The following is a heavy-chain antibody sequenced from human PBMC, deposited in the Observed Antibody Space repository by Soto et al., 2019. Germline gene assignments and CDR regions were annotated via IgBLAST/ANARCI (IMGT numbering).Heavy chain of an antibody. J-gene: IGHJ4*02. Sequence: ASVKVSCKASGYTFTSYGISWVRQAPGQGLERMGWISAYNGNTNYAQKLQGRVTMTTDTSTSTAYMELRSLRSDDTAVYYCARDRAVRYSGYDPFDYWGQGTLVTVSS. CDR2: ISAYNGNT. D-gene: IGHD5-12*01. CDR3: ARDRAVRYSGYDPFDY. CDR1: GYTFTSYG. V-gene: IGHV1-18*01.